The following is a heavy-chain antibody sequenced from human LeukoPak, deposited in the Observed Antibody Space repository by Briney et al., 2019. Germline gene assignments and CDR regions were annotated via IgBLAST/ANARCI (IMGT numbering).Heavy chain of an antibody. CDR2: INHSGST. D-gene: IGHD3-3*01. CDR3: ARGPWDYDFWSGYYISWFDP. J-gene: IGHJ5*02. CDR1: GGSFSGYY. Sequence: SETLSLTCAVYGGSFSGYYWSWIRQPPGKRLEWIGEINHSGSTNYNPSLKSRVTISVDTSKNQFSLKLSSVTAADTAVYYCARGPWDYDFWSGYYISWFDPWGQGTLVTVFS. V-gene: IGHV4-34*01.